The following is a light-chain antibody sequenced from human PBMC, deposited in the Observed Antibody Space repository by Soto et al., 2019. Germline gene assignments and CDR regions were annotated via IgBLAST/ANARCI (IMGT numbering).Light chain of an antibody. Sequence: QAVVTQPPSASGSPGQSVTISCTGSSSDVGGYNYVSWYQQHPGKAPKLMIYEVSKRPSGVPDRLSGSKSGNTASLTVSGLQAEDEADYYCSSYGGSNTVVFGGGTKRTV. CDR2: EVS. V-gene: IGLV2-8*01. CDR1: SSDVGGYNY. J-gene: IGLJ2*01. CDR3: SSYGGSNTVV.